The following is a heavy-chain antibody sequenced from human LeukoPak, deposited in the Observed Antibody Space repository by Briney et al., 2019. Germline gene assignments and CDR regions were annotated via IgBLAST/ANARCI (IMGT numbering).Heavy chain of an antibody. CDR3: ASLSKITGTTY. Sequence: PGGSLRLSCAASGFTFSTYAMHWVRQAPGKGLEWVSFISYDGSNKYYADSVKGRFTISRDNAKNSLYLQMNSLRAEDTAVYYCASLSKITGTTYWGQGTLVTVSS. D-gene: IGHD1-7*01. CDR2: ISYDGSNK. J-gene: IGHJ4*02. CDR1: GFTFSTYA. V-gene: IGHV3-30-3*01.